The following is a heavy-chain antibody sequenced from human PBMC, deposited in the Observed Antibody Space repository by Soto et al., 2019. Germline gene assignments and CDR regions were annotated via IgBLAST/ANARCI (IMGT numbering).Heavy chain of an antibody. V-gene: IGHV5-51*01. J-gene: IGHJ2*01. Sequence: PGESLKISCKGSGYSFTSYWIGWVRQMPGKGLEWIGIIYPGDSDTRYSLSFQGQVTISADKSISTAYLQLCILKASDIAMYYCARHVVGAAAGYWYFDLWGRGTLVTVSS. CDR1: GYSFTSYW. D-gene: IGHD6-13*01. CDR2: IYPGDSDT. CDR3: ARHVVGAAAGYWYFDL.